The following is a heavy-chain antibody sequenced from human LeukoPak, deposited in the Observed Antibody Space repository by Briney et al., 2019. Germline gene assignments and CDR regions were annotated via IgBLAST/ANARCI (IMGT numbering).Heavy chain of an antibody. CDR1: GFTFSSYD. V-gene: IGHV3-23*01. D-gene: IGHD5-18*01. CDR3: ARDGARYSYGSLINYGMDV. J-gene: IGHJ6*04. Sequence: GGSLRLSCAASGFTFSSYDMSWVRQAPGKGLEWVSAISGSGGSTYYADSVKGRFTISRDNSKNTLYLQMNSLRAEDTAVYYCARDGARYSYGSLINYGMDVWGKGTTVTVSS. CDR2: ISGSGGST.